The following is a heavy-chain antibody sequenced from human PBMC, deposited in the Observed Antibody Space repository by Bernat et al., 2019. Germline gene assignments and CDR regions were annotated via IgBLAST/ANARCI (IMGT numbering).Heavy chain of an antibody. D-gene: IGHD4-17*01. V-gene: IGHV3-48*02. J-gene: IGHJ4*02. CDR1: GFTFSSYS. Sequence: EAQLVESGGGLVQPGGSLRLSCAASGFTFSSYSMNWVRQAPGKGLEWVSYISSSSTIYYADSVKGRFTISRDNAKNSLYLQMNSLRDEDTAVYYCARVEWATYGDYAGVWGQGTLVTVSS. CDR3: ARVEWATYGDYAGV. CDR2: ISSSSTI.